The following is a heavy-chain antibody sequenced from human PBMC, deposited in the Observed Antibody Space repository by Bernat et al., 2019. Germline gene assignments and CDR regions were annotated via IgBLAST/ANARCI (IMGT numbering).Heavy chain of an antibody. CDR2: IHYSGST. CDR1: GGSIGGDYY. D-gene: IGHD3-3*01. J-gene: IGHJ6*02. CDR3: ASVFTWNTIFPL. Sequence: QVQLQESGPGLVKPSQTLSLTCTVSGGSIGGDYYWSWVRQPPGKGLEWIGHIHYSGSTYYNPSLKSRVTISVDTSENQFSLRLSSVTAADTAVYYCASVFTWNTIFPLWGQGTTVTVSS. V-gene: IGHV4-30-4*01.